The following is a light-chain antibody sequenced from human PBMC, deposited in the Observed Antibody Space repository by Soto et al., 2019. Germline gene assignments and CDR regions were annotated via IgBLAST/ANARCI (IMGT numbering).Light chain of an antibody. CDR3: QQYGSSIQT. J-gene: IGKJ1*01. V-gene: IGKV3-20*01. CDR1: QSVGSNY. CDR2: GAS. Sequence: EIVLTQFPGTLSLSPGERATLSCRASQSVGSNYLAWYQQRPGQPPNLLIFGASHRAPDIPDRFSGSGSGTYFTLTISRLEPEDFAVYYRQQYGSSIQTFGQGTKVEIK.